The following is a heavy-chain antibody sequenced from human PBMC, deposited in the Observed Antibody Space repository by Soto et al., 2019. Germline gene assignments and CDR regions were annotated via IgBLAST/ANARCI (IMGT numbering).Heavy chain of an antibody. J-gene: IGHJ6*02. D-gene: IGHD3-3*01. CDR3: ARLLYYDFWSGYSGNYYGMDV. V-gene: IGHV4-59*01. Sequence: SETLSLTCTVSGGSISSYYWSWIRQPPGKGLECIGYIYYSGSTNYNPSLKSRVTISVDTSKNQFSLKLSSVTAADTAVYYCARLLYYDFWSGYSGNYYGMDVWGQGTTVTVSS. CDR1: GGSISSYY. CDR2: IYYSGST.